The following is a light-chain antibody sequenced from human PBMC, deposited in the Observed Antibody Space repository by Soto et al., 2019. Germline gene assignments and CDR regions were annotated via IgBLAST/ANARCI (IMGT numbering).Light chain of an antibody. CDR2: EGS. J-gene: IGLJ2*01. CDR1: SSDVGSYNL. Sequence: QSALTRPASVSGSPGQSITISCTGTSSDVGSYNLVSWYQQHPGKAPKLMIYEGSKRPSGVSNRFSGSKSGNTASLTISGLQAEDEADYYCCSYADSSTYVVFGGGTKLTVL. CDR3: CSYADSSTYVV. V-gene: IGLV2-23*01.